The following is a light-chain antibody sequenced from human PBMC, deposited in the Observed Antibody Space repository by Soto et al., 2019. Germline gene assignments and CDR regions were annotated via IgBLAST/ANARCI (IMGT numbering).Light chain of an antibody. CDR3: CAYAGSSALL. V-gene: IGLV2-11*01. J-gene: IGLJ2*01. Sequence: QSVLSQPRSVSGSPGQSVTVSGTGTSSDVGTFNYVSWYQLHPGEAPKLIIYDVTERPSGVPDRFSGSRSGNTASLTISGLQAEDEADYHCCAYAGSSALLFGGGTKLTVL. CDR1: SSDVGTFNY. CDR2: DVT.